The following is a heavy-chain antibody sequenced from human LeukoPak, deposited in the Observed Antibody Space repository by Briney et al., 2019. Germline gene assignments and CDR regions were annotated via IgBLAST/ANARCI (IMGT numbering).Heavy chain of an antibody. D-gene: IGHD1-26*01. V-gene: IGHV4-30-2*01. Sequence: PSETLSLTCAVSGGSISSGGYSWSWIRQPPGKGLEWIGYIYHSGSTYYNPSLKSRVTISVDTSKNQFSLKLSSVTAADTAVYYCAREWELSRAFDIWGQGTMVTVSS. CDR2: IYHSGST. J-gene: IGHJ3*02. CDR3: AREWELSRAFDI. CDR1: GGSISSGGYS.